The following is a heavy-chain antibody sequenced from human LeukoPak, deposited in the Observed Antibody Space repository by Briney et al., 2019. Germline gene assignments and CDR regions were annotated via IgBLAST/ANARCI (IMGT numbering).Heavy chain of an antibody. CDR1: GGSISSYY. J-gene: IGHJ3*02. CDR3: ARGLTTYDILTGYYVEAFDI. D-gene: IGHD3-9*01. V-gene: IGHV4-59*01. Sequence: SETLSLTCTVSGGSISSYYWSWIRQPPGKGLEWIGYIYYSGSTNYNPSLKSRVTISVDTSKNQFSLKLSSVTAADTAVYYCARGLTTYDILTGYYVEAFDIWGQGTMATVSS. CDR2: IYYSGST.